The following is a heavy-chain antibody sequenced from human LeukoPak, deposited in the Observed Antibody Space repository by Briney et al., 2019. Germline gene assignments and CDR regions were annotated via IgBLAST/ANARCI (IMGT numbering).Heavy chain of an antibody. Sequence: ASVKVSCKASGYTFTDYYIHWVRQAPGQGLEWMGWLVPNSGVTNCAQKFQGRVTMTGDTSINTAYMELSRLRSDDTAVYYCARGSYITSTDNWGQGALVTVSS. D-gene: IGHD1-14*01. CDR1: GYTFTDYY. J-gene: IGHJ4*02. CDR2: LVPNSGVT. CDR3: ARGSYITSTDN. V-gene: IGHV1-2*02.